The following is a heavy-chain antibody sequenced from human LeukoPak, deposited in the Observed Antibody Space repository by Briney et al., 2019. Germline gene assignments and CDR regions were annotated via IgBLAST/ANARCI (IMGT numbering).Heavy chain of an antibody. V-gene: IGHV3-74*01. CDR1: GFTFSSYS. Sequence: GGSLRLSCAASGFTFSSYSMHWVRQVPGKGLVWVARINPGGSSITYADSVKGRFTISRDNAKNTLHLQMDSLRAEDTGVYYCARSNQADDYWGQGTLVTVSS. CDR2: INPGGSSI. J-gene: IGHJ4*02. CDR3: ARSNQADDY. D-gene: IGHD1-14*01.